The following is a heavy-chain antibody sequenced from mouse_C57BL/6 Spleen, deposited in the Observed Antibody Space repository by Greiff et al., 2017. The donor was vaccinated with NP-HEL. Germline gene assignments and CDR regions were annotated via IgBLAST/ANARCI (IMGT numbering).Heavy chain of an antibody. J-gene: IGHJ4*01. D-gene: IGHD2-14*01. V-gene: IGHV2-2*01. Sequence: QVHVKQSGPGLVQPSQSLSITCTVSGFSLTSYGVHWVRQSPGKGLEWLGVIWSGGSTDYNAAFISSQSTSKDNSRRDVFFKMNSLHADDTAKYYCARNVGVPGAMDYWGQGTSVTVSS. CDR3: ARNVGVPGAMDY. CDR2: IWSGGST. CDR1: GFSLTSYG.